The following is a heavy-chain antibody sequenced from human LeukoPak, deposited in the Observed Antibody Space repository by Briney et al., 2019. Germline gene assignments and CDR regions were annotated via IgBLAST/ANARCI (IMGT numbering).Heavy chain of an antibody. D-gene: IGHD1-26*01. CDR1: GGSISSTNW. V-gene: IGHV4-4*02. Sequence: SETLSLTCGVSGGSISSTNWYSWVRQPPGQGLEWIGEISLSGLTNYNPSLKSRVTMSLDKSKNLLSLTMTSVTAADTAVYYCSRESGAFSPFGYWRQGTLVTVTS. CDR3: SRESGAFSPFGY. CDR2: ISLSGLT. J-gene: IGHJ4*02.